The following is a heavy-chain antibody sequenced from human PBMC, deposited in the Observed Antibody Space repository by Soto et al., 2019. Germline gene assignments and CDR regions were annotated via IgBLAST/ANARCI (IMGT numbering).Heavy chain of an antibody. J-gene: IGHJ3*02. CDR2: IYYSGST. CDR3: ARDYYYDSSGSAFDI. Sequence: PSETLSLTCTVSGGSISSYYWSWIRQPPGKGLEWIGYIYYSGSTNYNPSLKSRVTISVDTSKNQFSLKLSSVTAADTAVYYCARDYYYDSSGSAFDIWGQGTMVTVSS. CDR1: GGSISSYY. D-gene: IGHD3-22*01. V-gene: IGHV4-59*01.